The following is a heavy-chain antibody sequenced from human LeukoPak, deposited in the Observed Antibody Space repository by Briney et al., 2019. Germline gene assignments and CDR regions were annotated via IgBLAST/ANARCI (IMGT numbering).Heavy chain of an antibody. V-gene: IGHV3-30-3*01. Sequence: GGSLRPSCAASGFTFSSYAMHWVRQAPGKGLEWWAVISYDGSNKYYADSVKGPFTISRDNSKNTLHLEMNRMRPEDTAVYYCASARGSGNYYSPNDYWGQGTLVTVSS. CDR3: ASARGSGNYYSPNDY. CDR2: ISYDGSNK. D-gene: IGHD3-10*01. J-gene: IGHJ4*02. CDR1: GFTFSSYA.